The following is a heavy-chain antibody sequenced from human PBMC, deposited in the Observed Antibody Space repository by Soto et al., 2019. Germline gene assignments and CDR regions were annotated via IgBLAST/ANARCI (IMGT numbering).Heavy chain of an antibody. J-gene: IGHJ3*02. D-gene: IGHD3-10*01. Sequence: SETLSLTCTVSGGSISSYYWSWIRQPPGKGLEWIGYIYYSGSTNYNPSLKSRVTISVDTSKNQFSLKVSSVTAADTAVYYCARLTGPITMVRGVITDAFDIWGQGTMVTVSS. CDR3: ARLTGPITMVRGVITDAFDI. CDR2: IYYSGST. CDR1: GGSISSYY. V-gene: IGHV4-59*08.